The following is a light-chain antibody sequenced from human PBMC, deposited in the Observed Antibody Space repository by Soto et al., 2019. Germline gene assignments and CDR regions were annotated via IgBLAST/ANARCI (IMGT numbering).Light chain of an antibody. CDR2: GAS. CDR1: PSVSSSS. Sequence: EIVLTQSPGTLSLSPGEGATLSCRASPSVSSSSLTWYQQKRGQAPSLLIYGASTRATGIPDRCSGSGSGTDFPLTISRLEPEDFAVYYCNQYHSSFTFGGGTKVEIK. J-gene: IGKJ4*01. CDR3: NQYHSSFT. V-gene: IGKV3-20*01.